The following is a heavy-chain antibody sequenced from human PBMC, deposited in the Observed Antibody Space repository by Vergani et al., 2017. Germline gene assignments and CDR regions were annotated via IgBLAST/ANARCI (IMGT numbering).Heavy chain of an antibody. CDR1: GGSFSGYY. CDR2: IDWDDDK. CDR3: ARIVGGDYVDWYFDL. V-gene: IGHV2-70*01. Sequence: LLKPSETLSLTCAVYGGSFSGYYWSWIRQPPGKALEWLALIDWDDDKYYSTSLKTRLTISKDTSKNQVVLTMTNMDPVDTATYYCARIVGGDYVDWYFDLWGRGTLVTVSS. J-gene: IGHJ2*01. D-gene: IGHD4-17*01.